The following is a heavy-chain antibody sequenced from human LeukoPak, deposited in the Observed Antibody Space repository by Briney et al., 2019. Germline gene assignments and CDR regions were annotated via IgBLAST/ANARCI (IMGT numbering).Heavy chain of an antibody. J-gene: IGHJ4*02. Sequence: GGSLRLSCAASGFTFSNAWMSWVRQAPGKGLEWVGRIKSKTDGGTTDYAAPVKGRFTISRDDSKNTLYLQMNSLKTEDTAVYYCTSQRFDCSGGSCYGQNWGQGTLVTVSS. CDR1: GFTFSNAW. CDR3: TSQRFDCSGGSCYGQN. D-gene: IGHD2-15*01. CDR2: IKSKTDGGTT. V-gene: IGHV3-15*01.